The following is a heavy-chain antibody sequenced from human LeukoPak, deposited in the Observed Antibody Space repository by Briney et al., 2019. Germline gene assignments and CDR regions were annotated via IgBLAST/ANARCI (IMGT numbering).Heavy chain of an antibody. Sequence: PGGSLRLSCAASGFTFSIYSMKWVRQAPGKGLEWVSYISSSSSTIYYADSVKGRFTISRDNAKNSLYLQMNSLRAEDTAVYYCARERASSTSDYVDYWGQGTLVTVSS. CDR3: ARERASSTSDYVDY. CDR2: ISSSSSTI. J-gene: IGHJ4*02. V-gene: IGHV3-48*01. CDR1: GFTFSIYS. D-gene: IGHD2-2*01.